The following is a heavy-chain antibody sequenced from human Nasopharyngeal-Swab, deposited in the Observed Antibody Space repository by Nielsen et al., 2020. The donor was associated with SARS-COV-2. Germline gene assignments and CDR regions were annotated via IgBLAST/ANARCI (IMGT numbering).Heavy chain of an antibody. CDR1: GYTFTSYD. CDR3: ASARQTRYYYDSSGSNFDY. J-gene: IGHJ4*02. Sequence: ASMKVSCKASGYTFTSYDINWVRQATGQGLEWMGWMNPNSGNTGYAQKFQGRVTMTRNTSISTAYMELSSLRSEDTAVYYCASARQTRYYYDSSGSNFDYWGQGTLVTVSS. V-gene: IGHV1-8*01. CDR2: MNPNSGNT. D-gene: IGHD3-22*01.